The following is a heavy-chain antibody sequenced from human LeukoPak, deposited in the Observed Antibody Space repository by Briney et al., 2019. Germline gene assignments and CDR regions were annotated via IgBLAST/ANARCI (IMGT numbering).Heavy chain of an antibody. CDR1: GFTFSSYG. CDR3: AKSTAPAGYYLDY. J-gene: IGHJ4*02. D-gene: IGHD2-2*01. CDR2: ISYDGSNK. V-gene: IGHV3-30*18. Sequence: GGSLRLSCAASGFTFSSYGMHWVRQAPGKGLEWVAVISYDGSNKYYADSVKGRFTISRDNSKNTLYLQMNSLRAEDTAVYYCAKSTAPAGYYLDYWGQGILVTVSS.